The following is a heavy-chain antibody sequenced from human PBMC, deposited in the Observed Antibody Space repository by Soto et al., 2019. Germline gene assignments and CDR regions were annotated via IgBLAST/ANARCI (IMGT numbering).Heavy chain of an antibody. CDR1: GVTFSSYA. V-gene: IGHV1-69*13. D-gene: IGHD2-8*01. Sequence: GASVKVSCKASGVTFSSYAISWVRQAPGQGLEWMGGIIPIFGTANYAQKFQGRVTITADESTSTAYMELSSLRSEDTAVYYCARIGRYCTNGVCYTDYYYYGVDVWGQGTTVTVSS. CDR3: ARIGRYCTNGVCYTDYYYYGVDV. J-gene: IGHJ6*02. CDR2: IIPIFGTA.